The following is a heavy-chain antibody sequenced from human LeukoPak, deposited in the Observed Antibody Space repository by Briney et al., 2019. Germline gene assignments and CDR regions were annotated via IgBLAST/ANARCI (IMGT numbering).Heavy chain of an antibody. V-gene: IGHV4-59*01. D-gene: IGHD1-14*01. CDR1: GGSISSYY. J-gene: IGHJ6*02. CDR2: IYYSGST. Sequence: SEALSLTCTVSGGSISSYYWSWIRQPPGKGLEWIGYIYYSGSTNYNPSLKSRVTISVDTSKNQFSLKLSSVTAADTAVYYCARDRAPTTLFDCGMDVWGQGTTVTVSS. CDR3: ARDRAPTTLFDCGMDV.